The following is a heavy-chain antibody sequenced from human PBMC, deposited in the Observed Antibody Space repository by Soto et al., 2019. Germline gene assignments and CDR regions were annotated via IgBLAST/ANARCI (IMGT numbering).Heavy chain of an antibody. V-gene: IGHV3-23*01. D-gene: IGHD3-22*01. Sequence: EVHLLESGGALVQPGGSLTLSCAASGFSFSDYAMSWVRQAPGKGLEWVSSISRTGDSAYYADSVKGRFASSRDRFKNRLSLQMSSLRVEDTAVYYCAKGPDGSGYYHNWFDSWCQGTLITVSS. J-gene: IGHJ5*01. CDR3: AKGPDGSGYYHNWFDS. CDR1: GFSFSDYA. CDR2: ISRTGDSA.